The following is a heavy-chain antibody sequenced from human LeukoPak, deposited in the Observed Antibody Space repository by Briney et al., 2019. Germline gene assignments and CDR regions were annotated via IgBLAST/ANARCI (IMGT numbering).Heavy chain of an antibody. CDR3: ARTYWGLDY. CDR2: INHSGST. CDR1: GGSFSGYY. Sequence: PSETLSLTCAVYGGSFSGYYWSWIRQPPGKGLEWIGEINHSGSTNYNPSLKSRVTISVDTSKNQFSLKLSSVTAADTVVYYCARTYWGLDYWGQGTLVTVSS. V-gene: IGHV4-34*01. D-gene: IGHD3-16*01. J-gene: IGHJ4*02.